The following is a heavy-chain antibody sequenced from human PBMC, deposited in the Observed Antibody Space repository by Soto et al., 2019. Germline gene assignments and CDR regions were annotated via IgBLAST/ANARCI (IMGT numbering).Heavy chain of an antibody. Sequence: PSETLSLTCTVSGGSISSGGYYWSWIRQHPGKGLKWIGYIYYSGSTYYNKSLKSRVTISVDTSKNQFSLKLSSVTAADTAVYYCARAQRDCSGGSCYSDWFDPWGQGTLVTVSS. D-gene: IGHD2-15*01. CDR2: IYYSGST. V-gene: IGHV4-31*03. CDR3: ARAQRDCSGGSCYSDWFDP. CDR1: GGSISSGGYY. J-gene: IGHJ5*02.